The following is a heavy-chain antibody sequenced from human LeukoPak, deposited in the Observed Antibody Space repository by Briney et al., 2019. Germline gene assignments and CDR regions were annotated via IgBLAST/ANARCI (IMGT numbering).Heavy chain of an antibody. CDR2: IYHSGDT. Sequence: SETLSLTCIVSGYSITSGYDWGWMRQPPGKGLEWIGSIYHSGDTYYNPSLKSRVTISVDTSKNQFSLKLDSVTAADTAVYYCAKGTSSGWYYFDYWGQGTLVTVSS. D-gene: IGHD6-19*01. V-gene: IGHV4-38-2*02. CDR1: GYSITSGYD. J-gene: IGHJ4*02. CDR3: AKGTSSGWYYFDY.